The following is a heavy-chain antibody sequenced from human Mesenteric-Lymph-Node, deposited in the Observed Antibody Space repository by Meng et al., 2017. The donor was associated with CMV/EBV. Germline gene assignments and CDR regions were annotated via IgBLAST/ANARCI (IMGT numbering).Heavy chain of an antibody. D-gene: IGHD4-23*01. V-gene: IGHV3-48*03. Sequence: GESLKISCAASGFTFSNYEMNWVRQAPGKGLEWVSYIRSSDSIYYADSVKGRFTISRDNAENSLYLQMNSLRAEDTALYYCATDDYGGNPAYWGQGTLVTVSS. CDR1: GFTFSNYE. CDR3: ATDDYGGNPAY. J-gene: IGHJ4*02. CDR2: IRSSDSI.